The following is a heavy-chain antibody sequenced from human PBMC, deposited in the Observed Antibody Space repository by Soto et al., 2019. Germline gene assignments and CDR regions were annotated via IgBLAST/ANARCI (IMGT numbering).Heavy chain of an antibody. Sequence: GKGLEWIGYIYYRGSTNYNPSLKSRGTIAGDTSKNQVSLKLSSVTPADTAVYYFSFFFQAEDGIRDVRSVSAFLLNRSSDL. CDR2: IYYRGST. D-gene: IGHD3-10*02. V-gene: IGHV4-59*08. CDR3: SFFFQAEDGIRDVRSVSAFLLNRSSDL. J-gene: IGHJ2*01.